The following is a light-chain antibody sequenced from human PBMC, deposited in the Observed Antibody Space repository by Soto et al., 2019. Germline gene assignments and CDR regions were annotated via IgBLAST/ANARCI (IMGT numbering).Light chain of an antibody. CDR3: ATWDDSLNGYV. Sequence: QSVLTQPPSASGTPGQRVTISCSGSSSNIGSNSVNWYQQLPGTAPKLLIYSNNQRPSGVPDRFSDSKSGTSASLAISGLQSGDEADYYCATWDDSLNGYVFGTGTKLTVL. CDR2: SNN. J-gene: IGLJ1*01. V-gene: IGLV1-44*01. CDR1: SSNIGSNS.